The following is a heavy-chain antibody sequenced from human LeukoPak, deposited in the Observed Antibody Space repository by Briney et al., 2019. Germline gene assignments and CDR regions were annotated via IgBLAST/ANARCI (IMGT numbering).Heavy chain of an antibody. J-gene: IGHJ2*01. CDR2: IKQDGDEE. V-gene: IGHV3-7*01. CDR1: GFTFSSYN. D-gene: IGHD3-10*01. Sequence: GGSLRLSCAASGFTFSSYNMNWVRQAPGKGLEWVANIKQDGDEEYYVDSVKGRFTISRDNAKNSLYLQMNSLRAGDTAVYYCASRVAGSNTGGYFHLWGRGTLVSVSS. CDR3: ASRVAGSNTGGYFHL.